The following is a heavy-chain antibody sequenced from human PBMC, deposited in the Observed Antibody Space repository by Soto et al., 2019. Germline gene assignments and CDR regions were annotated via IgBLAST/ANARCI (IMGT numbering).Heavy chain of an antibody. D-gene: IGHD2-15*01. CDR2: INPNSGGT. V-gene: IGHV1-2*02. Sequence: ASVQVSCKASGFTFTGYYMHWVRQAPGQGLEWMGWINPNSGGTNYAQTFQGRVTMTRDTSISTAYMELSRLRSDDTAVYYCARTIVVVAAFDYWGQGTLVTVSS. J-gene: IGHJ4*02. CDR1: GFTFTGYY. CDR3: ARTIVVVAAFDY.